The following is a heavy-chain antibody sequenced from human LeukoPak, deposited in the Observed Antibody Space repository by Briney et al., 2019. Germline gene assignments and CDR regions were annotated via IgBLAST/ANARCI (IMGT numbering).Heavy chain of an antibody. D-gene: IGHD3-10*01. Sequence: GGSLRLSCAASGFTFSDYYMSWIRQAPGKGLEWLSYISPSYNTMYYADSVKGRFTMSRDNVKNSLYLQMTSLRAEDTAVYYCARVGGYGSGSSPYWYYDLWGRGTLVTVSS. CDR2: ISPSYNTM. V-gene: IGHV3-11*01. J-gene: IGHJ2*01. CDR1: GFTFSDYY. CDR3: ARVGGYGSGSSPYWYYDL.